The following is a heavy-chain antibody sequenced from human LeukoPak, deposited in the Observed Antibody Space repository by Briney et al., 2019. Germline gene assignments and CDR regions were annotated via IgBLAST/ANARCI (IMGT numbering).Heavy chain of an antibody. CDR2: INHSGST. CDR3: ARARGRDGYNPHYYYYYMDV. D-gene: IGHD5-24*01. V-gene: IGHV4-34*01. CDR1: GGSFSGYY. Sequence: SETLSLTCAVYGGSFSGYYWSWIRQPPGKGLEWIGEINHSGSTNYNPSLKSRVTISVDTSKNQFPLKLSSVTAADTAVYYCARARGRDGYNPHYYYYYMDVWGKGTTVTVSS. J-gene: IGHJ6*03.